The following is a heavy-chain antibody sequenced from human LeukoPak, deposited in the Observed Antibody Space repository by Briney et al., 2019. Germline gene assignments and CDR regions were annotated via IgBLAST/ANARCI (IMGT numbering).Heavy chain of an antibody. CDR1: GYTFTNYG. J-gene: IGHJ4*02. D-gene: IGHD5-12*01. CDR2: ISAYNGNT. V-gene: IGHV1-18*01. CDR3: ARDLAGYIVATTGDY. Sequence: ASVKVSCKASGYTFTNYGISWVRQAPGQGLEWMGWISAYNGNTNYAQKLQGRVTMTTDTSTSTAYMELRSLRSDDTAVYYCARDLAGYIVATTGDYWGQGTLVTVSS.